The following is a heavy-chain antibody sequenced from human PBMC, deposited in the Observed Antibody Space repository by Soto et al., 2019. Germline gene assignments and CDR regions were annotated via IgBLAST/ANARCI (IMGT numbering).Heavy chain of an antibody. D-gene: IGHD3-10*01. V-gene: IGHV3-33*03. J-gene: IGHJ5*02. Sequence: QERLVDSGGGVVQPGRSLRLSCAVSGFTFSDYAMHWVRQAPGKGLEWVALIWHDGINEFYADSVKGRFTISRDISNNTLYLQMNSLRPEDTAVYYCTKSRGDAYKWGLGLDQWGQGTLVTVSS. CDR2: IWHDGINE. CDR1: GFTFSDYA. CDR3: TKSRGDAYKWGLGLDQ.